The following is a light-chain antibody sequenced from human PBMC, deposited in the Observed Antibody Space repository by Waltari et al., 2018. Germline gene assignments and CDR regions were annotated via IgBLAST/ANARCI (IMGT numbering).Light chain of an antibody. Sequence: SYELTQPPSVSVFPGQTARITCSGDALPRKYACCYHQKSGQAPVLVIYEDNKRPSGIPEGFSGSSSGTMATLTISGAQVEDEADYYCSSTDSSGNLWVVGGGTKLTVL. CDR2: EDN. J-gene: IGLJ3*02. V-gene: IGLV3-10*01. CDR1: ALPRKY. CDR3: SSTDSSGNLWV.